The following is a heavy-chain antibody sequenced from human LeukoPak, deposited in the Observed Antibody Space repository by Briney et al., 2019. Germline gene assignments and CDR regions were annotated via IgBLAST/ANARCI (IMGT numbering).Heavy chain of an antibody. Sequence: ASVKVSCKASGYTFTSYGISWVRQAPGRGLEWMGWISAYNGNTNYAQKLQGRVTMTTDTSTSTAYMELRSLRSDDTAVYYCARDGLDNWNDGDWYFDLWGRGTLVTVSS. D-gene: IGHD1-1*01. J-gene: IGHJ2*01. V-gene: IGHV1-18*04. CDR2: ISAYNGNT. CDR3: ARDGLDNWNDGDWYFDL. CDR1: GYTFTSYG.